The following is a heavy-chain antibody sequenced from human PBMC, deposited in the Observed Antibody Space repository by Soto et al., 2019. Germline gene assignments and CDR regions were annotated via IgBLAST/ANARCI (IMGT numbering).Heavy chain of an antibody. CDR3: ARAGFRLVRGFFDY. CDR1: GGSISSYY. Sequence: ASETLSLTCTGSGGSISSYYWSWIRQPPGKGLEWIGYIYYSGSTNYNPSLKSRVTISVDTSKNQFSLKLSSVTAADTAVYYCARAGFRLVRGFFDYWGQGTLVTVSS. V-gene: IGHV4-59*12. J-gene: IGHJ4*02. D-gene: IGHD3-10*01. CDR2: IYYSGST.